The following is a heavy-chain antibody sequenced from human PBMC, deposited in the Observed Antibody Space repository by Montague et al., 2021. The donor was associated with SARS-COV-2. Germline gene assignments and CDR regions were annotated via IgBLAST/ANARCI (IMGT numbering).Heavy chain of an antibody. Sequence: SETLSLTCAVSGGSFSGHYWSWICQPQWKGLEWIGEINHSRSTNNNSSPTSRVTLSVDTSTNQFSLTLSSVTAAVTAVYYCASFPSGYYDSSGYHIWGQGTLVTVSS. CDR2: INHSRST. V-gene: IGHV4-34*01. D-gene: IGHD3-22*01. CDR1: GGSFSGHY. J-gene: IGHJ4*02. CDR3: ASFPSGYYDSSGYHI.